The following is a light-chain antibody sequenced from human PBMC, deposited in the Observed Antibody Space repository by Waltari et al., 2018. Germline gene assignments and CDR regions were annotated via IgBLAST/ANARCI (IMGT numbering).Light chain of an antibody. V-gene: IGLV3-21*01. J-gene: IGLJ2*01. CDR3: QVWETTSGHPTAV. CDR1: NIDGKS. Sequence: SYVMTQPPSVSVAPGETARIPCAGDNIDGKSVHWSQQKPGQAPVVVIYYDSDRPSGIPERFSGSNSGDTATLTITRVEVGDEADYSCQVWETTSGHPTAVFGGGTKLTVL. CDR2: YDS.